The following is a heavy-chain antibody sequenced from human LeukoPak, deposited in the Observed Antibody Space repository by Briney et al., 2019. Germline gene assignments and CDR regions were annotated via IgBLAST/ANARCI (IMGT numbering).Heavy chain of an antibody. CDR1: GYTPTELS. D-gene: IGHD3-16*01. CDR3: ATEFTLAYDYVWGSGKY. Sequence: ASVRVSCKVSGYTPTELSMHWVRQAPGKGLEWMGGFDPEDGETIDAQKFQGRVTMTEDTSTDTAYMELSSLRSEDTAVYYCATEFTLAYDYVWGSGKYWGQGTLVTVSS. V-gene: IGHV1-24*01. J-gene: IGHJ4*02. CDR2: FDPEDGET.